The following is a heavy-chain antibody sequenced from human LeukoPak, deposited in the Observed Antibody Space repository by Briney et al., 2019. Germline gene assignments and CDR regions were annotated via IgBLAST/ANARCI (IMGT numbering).Heavy chain of an antibody. CDR2: ISGSGGST. Sequence: GGSPRLSCAASGFTFSSYAMSWVRQAPGKGLEWVSAISGSGGSTYYADSVKGRFTISRDNSKNTLYLQMNSLRAEDTAVYYCAKSAMIVVVITTALDYWGQGTLVTVSS. V-gene: IGHV3-23*01. J-gene: IGHJ4*02. D-gene: IGHD3-22*01. CDR1: GFTFSSYA. CDR3: AKSAMIVVVITTALDY.